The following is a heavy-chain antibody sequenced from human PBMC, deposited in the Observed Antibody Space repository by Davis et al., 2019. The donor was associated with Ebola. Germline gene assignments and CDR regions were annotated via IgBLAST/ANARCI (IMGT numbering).Heavy chain of an antibody. D-gene: IGHD2/OR15-2a*01. J-gene: IGHJ3*01. V-gene: IGHV3-33*01. CDR2: IWYEGTNG. Sequence: GGSLRLSCAASGFSFSSYAMHWVRQAPGKGLEWVSSIWYEGTNGYYADSVRGRFIISRDDSKNTLYLQMDSLTDDDTTLYYCTRGVDTTLASWSDALDVWGQGTMVTVSS. CDR1: GFSFSSYA. CDR3: TRGVDTTLASWSDALDV.